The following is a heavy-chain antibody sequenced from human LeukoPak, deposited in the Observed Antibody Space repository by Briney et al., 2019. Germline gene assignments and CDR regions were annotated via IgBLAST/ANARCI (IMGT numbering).Heavy chain of an antibody. V-gene: IGHV4-61*02. J-gene: IGHJ3*02. CDR3: AGYFWSGYDDAFDI. Sequence: SETLSLTCTVSGGSISSGSCYWSWIRQPAGKGLEWIGRIYTSGSTNYNPSLKSRVTISVDASKNQFSLKLSSVTAADTAVYYCAGYFWSGYDDAFDIWGQGTMVTVSS. CDR1: GGSISSGSCY. D-gene: IGHD3-3*01. CDR2: IYTSGST.